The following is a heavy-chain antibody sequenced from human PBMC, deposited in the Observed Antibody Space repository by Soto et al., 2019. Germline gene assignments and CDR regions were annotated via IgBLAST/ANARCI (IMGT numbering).Heavy chain of an antibody. Sequence: QVQLQESGPGLVKTSQTLSLTCTVSGGSITSADFYWSWIRQRPGKGLEYIGYIYSSGSTYSNPSLTSRLTMSIDTSKDQFSLKLKSVTAADTAVYYCARAFCGGDCYSPSEFDIWGQGILVTVSS. CDR2: IYSSGST. V-gene: IGHV4-31*03. CDR3: ARAFCGGDCYSPSEFDI. CDR1: GGSITSADFY. J-gene: IGHJ4*02. D-gene: IGHD2-21*02.